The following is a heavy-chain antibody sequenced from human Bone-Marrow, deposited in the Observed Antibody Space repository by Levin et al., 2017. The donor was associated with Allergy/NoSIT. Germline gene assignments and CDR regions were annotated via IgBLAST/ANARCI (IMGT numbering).Heavy chain of an antibody. CDR1: DVSFRTYS. J-gene: IGHJ6*02. CDR3: ARGDRGDGVDYYYGMDV. V-gene: IGHV3-48*01. Sequence: GGSLRLSCATSDVSFRTYSMNWVRQAPGKGLEWVSYISSGSSKIYYIDSVKGRFTISRDNAKNLLYLQMNSLRADDTAVYYCARGDRGDGVDYYYGMDVWGQGTTVIVSS. D-gene: IGHD3-3*01. CDR2: ISSGSSKI.